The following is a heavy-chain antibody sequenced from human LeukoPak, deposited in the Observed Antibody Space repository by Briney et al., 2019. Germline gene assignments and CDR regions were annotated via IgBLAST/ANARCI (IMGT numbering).Heavy chain of an antibody. V-gene: IGHV5-51*01. CDR2: IYPGDSDT. J-gene: IGHJ4*02. CDR1: GYSFTSQW. D-gene: IGHD4-23*01. Sequence: GESLKISCKGSGYSFTSQWIGWVRQLPGKGLEGMGIIYPGDSDTRYSPSFQGQVTISADKSISTAYLQWSSLKASSTAMYYCVRTDYGTNSGRYFVYWGQGTLVTVSS. CDR3: VRTDYGTNSGRYFVY.